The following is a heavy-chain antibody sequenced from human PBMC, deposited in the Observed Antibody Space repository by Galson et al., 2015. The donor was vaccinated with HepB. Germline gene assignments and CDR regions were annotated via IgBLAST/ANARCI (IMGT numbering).Heavy chain of an antibody. V-gene: IGHV3-21*04. D-gene: IGHD3-10*01. CDR3: ARDFWGVRGATQRYYYYGMDV. J-gene: IGHJ6*02. Sequence: SLRLSCAASGFTLSNYTINWVRQAPGKGLEWVSSISSRSTYIYHTESLRGRFTTSRDNAKNSVFLQMDSLRVEDTASYYCARDFWGVRGATQRYYYYGMDVWGQGTTVTVSS. CDR1: GFTLSNYT. CDR2: ISSRSTYI.